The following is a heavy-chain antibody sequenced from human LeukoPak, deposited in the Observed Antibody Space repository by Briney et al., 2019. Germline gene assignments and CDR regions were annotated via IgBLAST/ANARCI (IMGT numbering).Heavy chain of an antibody. CDR2: ISTYNGNT. J-gene: IGHJ4*02. CDR3: ARDLPYSSSWESIDY. V-gene: IGHV1-18*01. Sequence: GASVKVSCRASGYSFTNYDISWVRQAPGQGLEWMGWISTYNGNTNYAQKIQGRVTMTTDTSTSTAYMELRSLRSDDTAVYYCARDLPYSSSWESIDYWGQGTLVTVSS. CDR1: GYSFTNYD. D-gene: IGHD6-13*01.